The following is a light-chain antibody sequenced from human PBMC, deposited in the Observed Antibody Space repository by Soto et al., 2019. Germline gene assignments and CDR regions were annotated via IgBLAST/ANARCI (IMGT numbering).Light chain of an antibody. J-gene: IGLJ2*01. CDR1: SSDVGAYNY. CDR3: SSYTSSSTLV. CDR2: DVS. Sequence: QSVLTQPASVSGSPGQSITISCTGTSSDVGAYNYVSWYQQHPGKAPKLMIFDVSNRPSGVSNRFSGSKSGNTASLTISGLQAEDETHDYCSSYTSSSTLVFGGGTKLTVL. V-gene: IGLV2-14*01.